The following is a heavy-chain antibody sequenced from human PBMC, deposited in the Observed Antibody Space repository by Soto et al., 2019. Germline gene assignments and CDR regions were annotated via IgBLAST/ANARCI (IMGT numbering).Heavy chain of an antibody. CDR3: AKDMAGTTGAFDC. V-gene: IGHV3-21*04. CDR2: ISSSSSYI. D-gene: IGHD1-1*01. CDR1: GFTFSSYS. J-gene: IGHJ3*01. Sequence: GGXLRLSCAASGFTFSSYSMNWVRQAPGKGLEWVSSISSSSSYIDYADSVKGRITISRDNAKNSLYLQMNSLRVEDTAVYYCAKDMAGTTGAFDCWGQGTMVSVSS.